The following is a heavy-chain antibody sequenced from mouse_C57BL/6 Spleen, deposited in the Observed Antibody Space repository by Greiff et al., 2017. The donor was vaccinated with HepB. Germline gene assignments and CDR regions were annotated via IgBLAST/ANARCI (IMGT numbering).Heavy chain of an antibody. V-gene: IGHV1-69*01. J-gene: IGHJ2*01. CDR3: ARNWDDYYFDY. Sequence: QVQLQQPGAELVMPGASVKLSCKASGYTFTSYWMHWVKQRPGQGLEWIGEIDPSDSYTNYNQKFKGKSTLTVDKSSSTAYMQLSSLTSEDSAVYYCARNWDDYYFDYWGQGTTLTVSS. CDR1: GYTFTSYW. CDR2: IDPSDSYT. D-gene: IGHD4-1*01.